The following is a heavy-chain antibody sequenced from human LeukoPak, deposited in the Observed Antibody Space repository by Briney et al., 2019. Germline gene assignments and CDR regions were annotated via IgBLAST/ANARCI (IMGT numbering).Heavy chain of an antibody. CDR2: IYTSGST. CDR1: GGSISSGSYY. J-gene: IGHJ3*02. Sequence: SQTLSLTCTVAGGSISSGSYYWSWIRQPAGKGLEWIGRIYTSGSTNYNPSLKSRVTISVDTSKNHFSLKLCSVTAADSAVYYCARILGWVVWRGDDFDIWGQRTMVTVSS. D-gene: IGHD7-27*01. CDR3: ARILGWVVWRGDDFDI. V-gene: IGHV4-61*02.